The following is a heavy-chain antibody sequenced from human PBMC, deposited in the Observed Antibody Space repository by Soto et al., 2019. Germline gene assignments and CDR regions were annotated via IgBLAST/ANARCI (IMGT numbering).Heavy chain of an antibody. J-gene: IGHJ6*03. V-gene: IGHV3-21*01. Sequence: GGSLRLSCAASGFTFSSYSMNWVRQAPGKGLEWVSSISSSSSYIYYADSVKGRFTISRDNAKNSLYLQMNSLRAEDTAVYYCARDTAMVANYYYYYYMDVWGKGTTVTVSS. CDR1: GFTFSSYS. CDR2: ISSSSSYI. CDR3: ARDTAMVANYYYYYYMDV. D-gene: IGHD5-18*01.